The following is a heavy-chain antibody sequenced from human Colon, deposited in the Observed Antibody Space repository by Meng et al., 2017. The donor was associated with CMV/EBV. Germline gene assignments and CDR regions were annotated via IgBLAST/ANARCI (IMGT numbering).Heavy chain of an antibody. CDR3: ARQDFVIIRAAFNWFDP. Sequence: SGPTLVKPTQTLTLTCTFSGFSLSRSAMRVNWIRQPPGKGLEWIGNIYYRGSTYYNPSLKSRVTISIDTSKNQFSLELKSVTASDTAVYYCARQDFVIIRAAFNWFDPWGQGTLVTVSS. CDR2: IYYRGST. J-gene: IGHJ5*02. CDR1: GFSLSRSAMR. V-gene: IGHV4-39*01. D-gene: IGHD6-25*01.